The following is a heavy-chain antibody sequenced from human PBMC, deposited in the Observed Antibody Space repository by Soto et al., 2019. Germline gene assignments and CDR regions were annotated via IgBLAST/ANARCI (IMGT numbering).Heavy chain of an antibody. Sequence: SVKVSCKASGGTFSSYAISWVRQAPGQGLEWMGGIIPIFGTANYAQKFQGRVTITADKSTSTAYMELSSLRSEDTAVYYCARDRIAVAGYYYYYGMDVWGQGTTVTVSS. J-gene: IGHJ6*02. D-gene: IGHD6-19*01. CDR3: ARDRIAVAGYYYYYGMDV. CDR1: GGTFSSYA. CDR2: IIPIFGTA. V-gene: IGHV1-69*06.